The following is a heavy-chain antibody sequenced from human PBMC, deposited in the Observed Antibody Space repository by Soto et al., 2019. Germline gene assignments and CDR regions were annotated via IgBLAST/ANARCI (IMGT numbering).Heavy chain of an antibody. CDR2: LYHSGSS. CDR3: VGSPGGLGWFDP. CDR1: RGSISGAD. D-gene: IGHD6-19*01. J-gene: IGHJ5*02. Sequence: SDTLSLTCTVSRGSISGADFSWIRQPQGKRLEWIGYLYHSGSSTYNPSLRSRVTISVDTPKNQISLKLNSVTAADTAVYFCVGSPGGLGWFDPWGLGILVTVS. V-gene: IGHV4-59*08.